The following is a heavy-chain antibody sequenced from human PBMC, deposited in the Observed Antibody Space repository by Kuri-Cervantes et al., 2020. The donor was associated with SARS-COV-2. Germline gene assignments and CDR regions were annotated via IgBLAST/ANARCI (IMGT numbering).Heavy chain of an antibody. D-gene: IGHD2-15*01. J-gene: IGHJ4*02. CDR1: GFIVSSSY. Sequence: GGSLRLSCAASGFIVSSSYMSWVRQAPGKGLEWVSIIYAGGGTYYADSVKGQFTISRDISKNTVFLQMNRLRPDDTAVYYCARGIVVVVAAMGYFDYWGQGTLVTVSS. V-gene: IGHV3-53*05. CDR2: IYAGGGT. CDR3: ARGIVVVVAAMGYFDY.